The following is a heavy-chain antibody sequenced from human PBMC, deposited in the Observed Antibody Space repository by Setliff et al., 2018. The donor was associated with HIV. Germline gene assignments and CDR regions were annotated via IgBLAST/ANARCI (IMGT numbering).Heavy chain of an antibody. J-gene: IGHJ4*02. CDR1: GAPISSHY. Sequence: PSETLSLTCSVSGAPISSHYWNWIRQPPGKGLEWIGYIYYSGSTYYNPSLKSRVTISVDTSKNQFSLKLSSVTAADTAVYYCARAPPTDYDFTYYFDYWGQGTLVTVSS. CDR2: IYYSGST. D-gene: IGHD3-3*01. V-gene: IGHV4-59*11. CDR3: ARAPPTDYDFTYYFDY.